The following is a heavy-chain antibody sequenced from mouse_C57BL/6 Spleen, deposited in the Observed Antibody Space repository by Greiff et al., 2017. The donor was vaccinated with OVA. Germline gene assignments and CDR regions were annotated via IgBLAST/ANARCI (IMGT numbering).Heavy chain of an antibody. CDR3: ARCYGSSHWYFDV. J-gene: IGHJ1*03. V-gene: IGHV1-55*01. D-gene: IGHD1-1*01. Sequence: QVQLQQPGAELVKPGASVKMSCKASGYTFTSYWITWVKQRPGQGLEWIGDIYPGSGSTNYNEKFKSKATLTVDTSYSTAYMQLSSLTSEDSAVYYCARCYGSSHWYFDVWCTGTTVTVSS. CDR2: IYPGSGST. CDR1: GYTFTSYW.